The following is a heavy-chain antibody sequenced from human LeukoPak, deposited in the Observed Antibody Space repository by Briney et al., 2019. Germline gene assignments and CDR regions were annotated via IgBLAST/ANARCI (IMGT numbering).Heavy chain of an antibody. V-gene: IGHV3-30-3*01. CDR2: ISYDGSNK. CDR1: RFTFSSYA. J-gene: IGHJ1*01. Sequence: QPGGSLRLSCAASRFTFSSYAMHWVRQAPGKGLEWVAVISYDGSNKYYADPVKGRFTISRDNSKNTLYLQMNSLRAEDTAVHYCARNPNWTPTPGYFQHWGQGTLVTVSS. D-gene: IGHD1-1*01. CDR3: ARNPNWTPTPGYFQH.